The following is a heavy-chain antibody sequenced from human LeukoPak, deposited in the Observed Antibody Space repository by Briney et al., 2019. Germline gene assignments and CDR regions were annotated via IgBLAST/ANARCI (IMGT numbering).Heavy chain of an antibody. Sequence: SVKVSCKASGGTFSSYAISWVRQAPGQGLEWMGRILPIFGIANYAQKFQGRVTITADKSTSTAYMELSSLRSEDTAVYYCASQFRYYDSSGYINWFDPWGQGTLVTVSS. D-gene: IGHD3-22*01. V-gene: IGHV1-69*04. J-gene: IGHJ5*02. CDR1: GGTFSSYA. CDR2: ILPIFGIA. CDR3: ASQFRYYDSSGYINWFDP.